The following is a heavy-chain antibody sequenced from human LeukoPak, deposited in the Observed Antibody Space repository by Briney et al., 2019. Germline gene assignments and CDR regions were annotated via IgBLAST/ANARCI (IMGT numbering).Heavy chain of an antibody. CDR2: IGAAGDT. D-gene: IGHD3-16*01. V-gene: IGHV3-13*01. Sequence: AGGSLRLSCAASGFTFSSYDMHWVRQAAGKSPEWVSAIGAAGDTYYPGSVKGRFTISREDAKKSLCLQMNSLRPGDTAVYYCARGAGSTLRDDYYFDYWGQGTLVTVSS. J-gene: IGHJ4*02. CDR1: GFTFSSYD. CDR3: ARGAGSTLRDDYYFDY.